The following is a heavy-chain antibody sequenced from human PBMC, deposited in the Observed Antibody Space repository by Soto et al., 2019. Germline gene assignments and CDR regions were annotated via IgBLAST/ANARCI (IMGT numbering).Heavy chain of an antibody. CDR1: SGSISSSNW. J-gene: IGHJ5*02. V-gene: IGHV4-4*02. D-gene: IGHD5-12*01. CDR3: ARRDSSGYHPDWFDP. CDR2: IYHSGST. Sequence: QVKLQESGPGLVKPSGTLSLTCAVSSGSISSSNWWSWVRQPPGKGLEWIGEIYHSGSTNYNPSLESRVTISVDKSKYQFSLKLSSVTAADTAVYYCARRDSSGYHPDWFDPWGQGTLVTVSS.